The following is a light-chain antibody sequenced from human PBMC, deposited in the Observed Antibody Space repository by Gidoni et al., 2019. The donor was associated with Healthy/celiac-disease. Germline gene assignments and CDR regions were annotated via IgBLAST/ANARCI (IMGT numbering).Light chain of an antibody. CDR2: AAS. J-gene: IGKJ4*01. CDR3: QQSYSTPQT. CDR1: QSINSY. Sequence: DIQMTQSPSSLSASVGDRVTIPCRASQSINSYLNWYQQKPGKAPKLLIYAASSLQSGVPSRFSGSVSCTDFTLTISSLQPEDFATYYCQQSYSTPQTFGGGTKVEIK. V-gene: IGKV1-39*01.